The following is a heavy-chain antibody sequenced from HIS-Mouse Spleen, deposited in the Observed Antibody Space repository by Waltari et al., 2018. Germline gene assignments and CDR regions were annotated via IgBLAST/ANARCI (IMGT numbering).Heavy chain of an antibody. D-gene: IGHD4-17*01. J-gene: IGHJ5*02. V-gene: IGHV1-2*02. CDR2: INPNRGGT. Sequence: QVQLVQSGAEVKKPGASVKVSCKASGYTFTGYYMHWVRQAPGQGLGWMGWINPNRGGTNYAQKFQGRVTMTRDTSISTAYMELSRLRSDDTAVYYCARTVSRRLWFDPWGQGTLVTVSS. CDR3: ARTVSRRLWFDP. CDR1: GYTFTGYY.